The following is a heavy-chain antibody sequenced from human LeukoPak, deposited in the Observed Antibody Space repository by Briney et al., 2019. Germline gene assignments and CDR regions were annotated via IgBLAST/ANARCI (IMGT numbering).Heavy chain of an antibody. CDR1: GFTFSSYS. V-gene: IGHV3-7*04. CDR3: ARDVVVVPLY. J-gene: IGHJ4*02. CDR2: IKKDGSEK. Sequence: GGSLRLSCAASGFTFSSYSMNWVRQAPGKGLEWVANIKKDGSEKNYVDSAKGRFTISRDNAKNSLYLQMNSLRAEDTAVYYCARDVVVVPLYWGRGTLVTVSS. D-gene: IGHD3-22*01.